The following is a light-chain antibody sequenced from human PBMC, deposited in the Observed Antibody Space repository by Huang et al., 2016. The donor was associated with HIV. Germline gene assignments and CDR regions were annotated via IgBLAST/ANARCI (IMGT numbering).Light chain of an antibody. J-gene: IGKJ1*01. CDR2: WAS. CDR3: QQYYSSPWT. Sequence: DIVMTQSPDSLAVSLGERATINCNSSQSVLYVSNNKDYLAWYQQKSGHPPKLLIYWASIRESGVPVRFSGSGSGTNFTLTISSLQAEDVALYYCQQYYSSPWTFGQGTVVEIK. CDR1: QSVLYVSNNKDY. V-gene: IGKV4-1*01.